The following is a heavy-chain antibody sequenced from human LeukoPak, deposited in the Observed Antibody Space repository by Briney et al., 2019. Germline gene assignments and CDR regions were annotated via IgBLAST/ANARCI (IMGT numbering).Heavy chain of an antibody. Sequence: GGSLRLSCAASGFTFSSYSMNWVRQAPGKGLEWVSSISSSSSYISYADSVKGRFTISRDNAKNSLYLQMNSLRAEDTAFYYCAREGIQLWSSDYWGQGTLVTVSS. D-gene: IGHD5-18*01. CDR1: GFTFSSYS. CDR2: ISSSSSYI. V-gene: IGHV3-21*01. CDR3: AREGIQLWSSDY. J-gene: IGHJ4*02.